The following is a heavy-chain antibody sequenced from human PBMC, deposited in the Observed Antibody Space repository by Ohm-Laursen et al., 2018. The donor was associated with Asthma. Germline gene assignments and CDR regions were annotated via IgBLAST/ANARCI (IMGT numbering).Heavy chain of an antibody. CDR1: GFTFSSYA. V-gene: IGHV3-30-3*01. D-gene: IGHD4-23*01. CDR3: AREAGYGGYVDY. CDR2: ISYDGSNK. J-gene: IGHJ4*02. Sequence: SLRLSCAASGFTFSSYAMHWVRQAPGKGLEWVAVISYDGSNKYYADSVKGRFTISRDNSKNTLYLQMNSLRAEDTAVYYCAREAGYGGYVDYWGQGTLVTVSS.